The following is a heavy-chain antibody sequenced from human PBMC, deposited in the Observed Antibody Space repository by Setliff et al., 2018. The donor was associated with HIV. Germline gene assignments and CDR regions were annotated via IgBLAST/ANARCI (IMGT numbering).Heavy chain of an antibody. Sequence: SETLSLTCAVSGGSFSVYYWRWIRQPPGKGLEWIGEINHSGRTNYNPSLKSRITISLDTSRTQFSLRLSSVTAADTAVYYCARHSPNVGVRGDAFDIWGQGTVVTVSS. CDR3: ARHSPNVGVRGDAFDI. V-gene: IGHV4-34*01. J-gene: IGHJ3*02. CDR1: GGSFSVYY. D-gene: IGHD2-8*01. CDR2: INHSGRT.